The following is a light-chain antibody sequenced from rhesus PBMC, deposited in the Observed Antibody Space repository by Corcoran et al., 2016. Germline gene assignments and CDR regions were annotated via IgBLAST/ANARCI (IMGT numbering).Light chain of an antibody. V-gene: IGKV1-22*01. CDR1: QGISSW. J-gene: IGKJ3*01. CDR2: KAS. CDR3: QQYSSRPFT. Sequence: DIQMTQSPSSLSASVGDTVTITCRASQGISSWLAWYQQKPGNAPKLLIYKASSLQSGVPSRFSGSGSGTDFTLTISSLQSEDFEPYNCQQYSSRPFTFGPGTKLDIK.